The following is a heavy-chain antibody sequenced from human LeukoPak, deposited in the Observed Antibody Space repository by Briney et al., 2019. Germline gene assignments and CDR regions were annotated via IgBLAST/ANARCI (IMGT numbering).Heavy chain of an antibody. CDR1: GFTFSSYA. D-gene: IGHD3-3*01. J-gene: IGHJ4*02. Sequence: GGSLRLSCAASGFTFSSYAMHWVRQAPGKGLEWVAVISYDGSNKYYADSVKGRFTISRDNSKNTPYLQMNSLRAEDTAVYYCASPYYDFWSGYPRFDYWGQGTLVTVSS. CDR3: ASPYYDFWSGYPRFDY. CDR2: ISYDGSNK. V-gene: IGHV3-30-3*01.